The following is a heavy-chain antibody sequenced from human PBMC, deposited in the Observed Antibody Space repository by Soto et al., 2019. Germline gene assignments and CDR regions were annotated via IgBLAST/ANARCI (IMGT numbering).Heavy chain of an antibody. CDR1: GFTFSHYV. V-gene: IGHV3-23*01. J-gene: IGHJ3*02. CDR3: ATSPGIYPLIIPSPPDAFDI. CDR2: ISGSGSSV. D-gene: IGHD5-12*01. Sequence: GGSLRLSCAASGFTFSHYVLSWVRQAPGRGLEWVSSISGSGSSVYLADSVRGRFAMSRDLSTNTVSLQMNSLRVEDTAIYYCATSPGIYPLIIPSPPDAFDIWGQGTMVTVSS.